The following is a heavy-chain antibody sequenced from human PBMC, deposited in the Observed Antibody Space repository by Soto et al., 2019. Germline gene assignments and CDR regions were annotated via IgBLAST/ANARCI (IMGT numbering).Heavy chain of an antibody. CDR3: ARDGFGFGELLSPTQYYYYGMDV. D-gene: IGHD3-10*01. CDR1: GGSFSGYY. Sequence: SETLSLTCAVYGGSFSGYYWSWIRQPPGKGLEWIGEINHSGSTNYNPSLKSRVTISVDTSKNQFSLKLSSVTAADTAVYYCARDGFGFGELLSPTQYYYYGMDVWGQGTTVTVSS. V-gene: IGHV4-34*01. CDR2: INHSGST. J-gene: IGHJ6*02.